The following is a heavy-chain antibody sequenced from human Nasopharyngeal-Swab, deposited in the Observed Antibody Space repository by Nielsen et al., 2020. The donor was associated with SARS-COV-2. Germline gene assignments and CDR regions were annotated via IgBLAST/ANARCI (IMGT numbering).Heavy chain of an antibody. Sequence: VRQAPGKGLEWISYISSTGTTIYYADSVKGRFTISRDNAKNSLFLQMNSLRAEDTALYYCARDRGGLLWFGELPTYFDYWGQGTLVTVSS. V-gene: IGHV3-48*03. CDR2: ISSTGTTI. J-gene: IGHJ4*02. D-gene: IGHD3-10*01. CDR3: ARDRGGLLWFGELPTYFDY.